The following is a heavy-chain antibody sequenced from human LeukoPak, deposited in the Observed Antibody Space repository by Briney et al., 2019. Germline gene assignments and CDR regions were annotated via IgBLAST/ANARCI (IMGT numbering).Heavy chain of an antibody. Sequence: SETLSLTCTVSGGSVSSGSYYWSWIRQPPGKGLEWIGYIYDSGSTNYNPPLKSRVTISVDTSKNQFSLKLSSVTAADTAVYYCARDPSGYFNYWGRGTLVTVSS. D-gene: IGHD3-22*01. CDR1: GGSVSSGSYY. CDR3: ARDPSGYFNY. V-gene: IGHV4-61*01. J-gene: IGHJ4*02. CDR2: IYDSGST.